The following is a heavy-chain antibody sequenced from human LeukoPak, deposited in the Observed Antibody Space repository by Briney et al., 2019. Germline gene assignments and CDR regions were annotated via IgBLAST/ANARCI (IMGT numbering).Heavy chain of an antibody. CDR1: GFTFSSYA. V-gene: IGHV3-64*01. J-gene: IGHJ4*02. Sequence: GGSLRLSCAASGFTFSSYAMHWVRQAPGKGLEYVSAISSNGGSTYYANSVKGRFTISRDNSKNTLYLQMGSLRAEDMAVYYCERAHRPYYDILSYFDYWGQGTLVTVSS. CDR2: ISSNGGST. CDR3: ERAHRPYYDILSYFDY. D-gene: IGHD3-9*01.